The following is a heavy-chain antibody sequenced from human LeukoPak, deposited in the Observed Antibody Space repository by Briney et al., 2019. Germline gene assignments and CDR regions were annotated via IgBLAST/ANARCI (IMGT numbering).Heavy chain of an antibody. Sequence: PGGSLRLSCAASGFTFSSYGMHWVRQAPGKGLEWVAVISYDGSNKYYADSVKGRFTISRDNSKNTLYLQMNSLRAEDTAVYYCAKDIVVVPAARGRYYYYGMDVWGQGTTVTVSS. D-gene: IGHD2-2*01. V-gene: IGHV3-30*18. CDR1: GFTFSSYG. CDR3: AKDIVVVPAARGRYYYYGMDV. J-gene: IGHJ6*02. CDR2: ISYDGSNK.